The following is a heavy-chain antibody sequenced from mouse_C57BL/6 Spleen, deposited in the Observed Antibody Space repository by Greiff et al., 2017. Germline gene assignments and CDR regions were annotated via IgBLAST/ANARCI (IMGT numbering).Heavy chain of an antibody. Sequence: VQLVESGPGLVQPSQSLSITCTVSGFSLTSYGVHWVRQSPGKGLEWLGVIWRGGSTDDNAAFMSRLSITKDNSKSQVFFKMNSLQADDTAIYYCAKMDGNDYYAMDYWGQGTSVTVSS. D-gene: IGHD2-3*01. V-gene: IGHV2-5*01. CDR3: AKMDGNDYYAMDY. CDR1: GFSLTSYG. J-gene: IGHJ4*01. CDR2: IWRGGST.